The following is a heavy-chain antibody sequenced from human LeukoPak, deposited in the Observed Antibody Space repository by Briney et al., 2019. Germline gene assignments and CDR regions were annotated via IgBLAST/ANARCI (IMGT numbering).Heavy chain of an antibody. CDR2: IYYSGST. V-gene: IGHV4-59*08. Sequence: SETLSLTCTVSVGSISSYYWSCIRQPPGKGLEWIGYIYYSGSTNYNPSLKSRVTISVDTSKNQFSLKLSSVTAADTAVYYCARLYGDYVGYWGQGTLVTVSS. D-gene: IGHD4-17*01. CDR1: VGSISSYY. J-gene: IGHJ4*02. CDR3: ARLYGDYVGY.